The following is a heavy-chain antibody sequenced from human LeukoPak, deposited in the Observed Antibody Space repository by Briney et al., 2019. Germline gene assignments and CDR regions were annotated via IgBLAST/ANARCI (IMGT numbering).Heavy chain of an antibody. D-gene: IGHD2-15*01. CDR2: INPDSGGT. Sequence: ASVKVSCKASGYTFTGYYMHWVRQAPGQGLEWMGWINPDSGGTNYAQKFQGRVTMARDTSISTAYTELTSLRSDDTAVYYCARDWLGDSNRALDIWGQGTVVTVSS. J-gene: IGHJ3*02. CDR3: ARDWLGDSNRALDI. CDR1: GYTFTGYY. V-gene: IGHV1-2*02.